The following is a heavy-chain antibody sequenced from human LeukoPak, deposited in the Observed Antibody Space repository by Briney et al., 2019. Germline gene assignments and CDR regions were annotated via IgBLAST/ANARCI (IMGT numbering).Heavy chain of an antibody. CDR2: INPSGGST. V-gene: IGHV1-46*01. CDR1: GYTFTSYY. Sequence: ASVKVSCTASGYTFTSYYMHWVRQAPGQGLEWMGIINPSGGSTSYAQKFQGRVTMTRDMSTSTVYMELSSLRSEDTAVYYCARDDSSGYFFDYWGQGTLVTVSS. CDR3: ARDDSSGYFFDY. J-gene: IGHJ4*02. D-gene: IGHD3-22*01.